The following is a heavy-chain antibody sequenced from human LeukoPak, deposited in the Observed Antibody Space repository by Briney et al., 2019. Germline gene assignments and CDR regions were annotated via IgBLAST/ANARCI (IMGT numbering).Heavy chain of an antibody. Sequence: GASVKVSCKASGYTFTAHYLHWVRQAPGQGLEWMGRINPNSGDTVYAQKFQGRVTMTGVTSISTTYMELSRLRSDDTAVYYCAREEDYVADYWGQGTLVTVSS. CDR3: AREEDYVADY. D-gene: IGHD3-10*02. CDR1: GYTFTAHY. J-gene: IGHJ4*02. CDR2: INPNSGDT. V-gene: IGHV1-2*06.